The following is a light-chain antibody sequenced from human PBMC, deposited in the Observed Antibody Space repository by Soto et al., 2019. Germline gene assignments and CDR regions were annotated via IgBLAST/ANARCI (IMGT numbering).Light chain of an antibody. Sequence: DIQLTQSPSFLSASVGDRVTITCRASQGISSYLAWYQQKPGKAPKLLIYAASTLQSGVPSRFSGSGSWTEFTLTISSLRPADFATYYCQQLNSYPITFGQGTRLEIK. J-gene: IGKJ5*01. CDR3: QQLNSYPIT. CDR1: QGISSY. V-gene: IGKV1-9*01. CDR2: AAS.